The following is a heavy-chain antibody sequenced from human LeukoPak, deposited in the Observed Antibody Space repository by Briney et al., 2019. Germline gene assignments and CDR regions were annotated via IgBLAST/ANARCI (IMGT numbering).Heavy chain of an antibody. V-gene: IGHV1-69*13. Sequence: GASVKVTCKVSGGTFSSYAISWVRQAPGQGLEWMGGIIPIFGTANYAQKFQGRVTITADESTSTAYMELSSLRSEDTAVYYCARDLEGRYYDSSGYYYYYYMDVWGKGTTVTVSS. D-gene: IGHD3-22*01. J-gene: IGHJ6*03. CDR2: IIPIFGTA. CDR3: ARDLEGRYYDSSGYYYYYYMDV. CDR1: GGTFSSYA.